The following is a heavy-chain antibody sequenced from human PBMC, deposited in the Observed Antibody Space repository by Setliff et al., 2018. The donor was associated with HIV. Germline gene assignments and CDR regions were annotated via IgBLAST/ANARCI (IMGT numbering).Heavy chain of an antibody. V-gene: IGHV4-34*01. CDR3: AREGLAVAGLNWFDP. D-gene: IGHD6-19*01. CDR2: IDHSGST. Sequence: SETLSLTCAVYGVSFSGYYWNWIRQTPGKGLEWIGEIDHSGSTNYNPSLKSRVTISLDTSKNQFSLKLSSVTAADTAVYYCAREGLAVAGLNWFDPWGQGTLVTVSS. CDR1: GVSFSGYY. J-gene: IGHJ5*02.